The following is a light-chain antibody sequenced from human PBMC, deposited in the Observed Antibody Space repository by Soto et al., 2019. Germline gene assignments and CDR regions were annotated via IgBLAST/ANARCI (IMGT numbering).Light chain of an antibody. CDR1: QSVSSSY. V-gene: IGKV3-20*01. CDR3: QQYGSSPGIT. J-gene: IGKJ5*01. Sequence: EIVLTQSPGTLSLSPGERATLSCRDSQSVSSSYLAWYQQKPGQAPRLLIYGASSRATGIPDRFSGSGSGTDFTLTISRLEPEDFAVYYFQQYGSSPGITFGQGTRLEI. CDR2: GAS.